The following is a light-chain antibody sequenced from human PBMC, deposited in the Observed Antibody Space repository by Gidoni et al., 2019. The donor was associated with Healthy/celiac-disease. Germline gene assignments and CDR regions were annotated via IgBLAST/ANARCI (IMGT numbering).Light chain of an antibody. Sequence: AIRMTQSPSSLSASTGDRVTITCRASQGISSYLAWYQQKPGRAPKLLIYAASSLQSGVPSGFSGSGSGTDFTITISSMQSEDFATYYCRQYYSYPPCTFGQGTKLEIK. V-gene: IGKV1-8*01. CDR1: QGISSY. CDR3: RQYYSYPPCT. CDR2: AAS. J-gene: IGKJ2*02.